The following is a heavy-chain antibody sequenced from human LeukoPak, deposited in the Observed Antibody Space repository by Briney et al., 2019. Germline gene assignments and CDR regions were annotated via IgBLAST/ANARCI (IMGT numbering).Heavy chain of an antibody. Sequence: PSETLSLTCTVSGGSISSYYWSWIRQPPGKGLEWIGEVNHIGSTNYNPSLKNRVTISLDTSKNQFSVSLTSVTAADTAVYFCARGPNYQSLYNSYYFMNVWGKGTPVTVSS. V-gene: IGHV4-34*01. D-gene: IGHD4/OR15-4a*01. J-gene: IGHJ6*03. CDR3: ARGPNYQSLYNSYYFMNV. CDR2: VNHIGST. CDR1: GGSISSYY.